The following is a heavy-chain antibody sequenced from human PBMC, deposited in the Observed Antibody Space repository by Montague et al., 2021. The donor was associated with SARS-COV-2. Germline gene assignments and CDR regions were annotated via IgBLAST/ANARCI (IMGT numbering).Heavy chain of an antibody. CDR1: GGAISTSSFH. D-gene: IGHD1-20*01. V-gene: IGHV4-39*07. CDR2: IYFSGST. J-gene: IGHJ4*02. CDR3: VRDQGRSNWNYPDY. Sequence: SETLSLTCTVSGGAISTSSFHWGWVRQSPGKGLEWITTIYFSGSTSYNPSLKSRVTMSVDTSKNQFSLKLSSVTAADTAVYYCVRDQGRSNWNYPDYWGQGTLVTVSS.